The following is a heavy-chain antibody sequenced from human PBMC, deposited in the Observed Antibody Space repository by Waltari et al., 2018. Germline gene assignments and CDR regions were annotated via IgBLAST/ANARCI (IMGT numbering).Heavy chain of an antibody. J-gene: IGHJ4*02. Sequence: QVQLVQSGAEVKKPGASVKVSCKASGYTFTGYYMHWVRQAPGQGLEWMGRINPNRGGTNYAQKFQGRVTMTRDTSISTAYMELSRLRSDDTAVYYCARLPYDSSGYYYAGIDYWGQGTLVTVSS. CDR3: ARLPYDSSGYYYAGIDY. D-gene: IGHD3-22*01. V-gene: IGHV1-2*06. CDR1: GYTFTGYY. CDR2: INPNRGGT.